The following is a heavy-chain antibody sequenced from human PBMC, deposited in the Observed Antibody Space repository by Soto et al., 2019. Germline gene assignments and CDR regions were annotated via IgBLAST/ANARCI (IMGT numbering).Heavy chain of an antibody. Sequence: EVQLVQSGAEVKKPGESLQISCKGSGYSFTSYWIGWVRQMPGKGLEWMGIIYPGDSDTRYSPSFQGQVTISADKSISTAYLQWSSLKASDTAMYYCARRSYGYNYYYYYYMDVWGKGTTVTVSS. J-gene: IGHJ6*03. CDR2: IYPGDSDT. D-gene: IGHD5-18*01. CDR3: ARRSYGYNYYYYYYMDV. CDR1: GYSFTSYW. V-gene: IGHV5-51*03.